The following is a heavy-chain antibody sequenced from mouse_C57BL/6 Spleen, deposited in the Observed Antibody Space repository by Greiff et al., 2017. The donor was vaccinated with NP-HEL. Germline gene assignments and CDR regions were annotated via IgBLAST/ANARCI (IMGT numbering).Heavy chain of an antibody. CDR3: ARGGGSSYLAWFAY. D-gene: IGHD1-1*01. CDR1: GYTFTDYY. CDR2: INPYNGGT. V-gene: IGHV1-19*01. Sequence: VQLKESGPVLVKPGASVKMSCKASGYTFTDYYMNWVKQSHGKSLEWIGVINPYNGGTSYNQKFKGKATLTVDKSSSTAYMELNSLTSEDSAVYYCARGGGSSYLAWFAYWGQGTLVTVSA. J-gene: IGHJ3*01.